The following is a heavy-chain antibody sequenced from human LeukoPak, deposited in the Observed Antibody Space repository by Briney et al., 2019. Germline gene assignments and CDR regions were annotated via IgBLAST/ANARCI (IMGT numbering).Heavy chain of an antibody. CDR2: ISYDGSNK. V-gene: IGHV3-30*03. D-gene: IGHD7-27*01. CDR3: ARGGTGNFDY. CDR1: GFTFSSYG. Sequence: PGGSLRLSCAASGFTFSSYGMHWVRQAPGKGLEWVAVISYDGSNKYYADSVKGRFTISRDNSKNTLYLQMNSLRAEDTAVYYCARGGTGNFDYWGQGTLVTVSS. J-gene: IGHJ4*02.